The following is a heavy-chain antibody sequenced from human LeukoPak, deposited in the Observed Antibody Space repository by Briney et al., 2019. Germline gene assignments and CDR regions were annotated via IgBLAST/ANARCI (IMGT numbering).Heavy chain of an antibody. CDR2: ISSSSSYI. V-gene: IGHV3-21*01. CDR1: GFTFSSYS. CDR3: ARAPASGRGTDY. D-gene: IGHD1-26*01. Sequence: EGSLRLSCAASGFTFSSYSMNWVRQAPGKGLEWVSSISSSSSYIYYADSVKGRFTISRDNAKNSLYLQMNSLRAEDTAVYYCARAPASGRGTDYWGQGTLVTVSS. J-gene: IGHJ4*02.